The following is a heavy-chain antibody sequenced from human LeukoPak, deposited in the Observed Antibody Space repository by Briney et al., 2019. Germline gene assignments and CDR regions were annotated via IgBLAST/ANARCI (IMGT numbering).Heavy chain of an antibody. CDR3: ARDLDWLNYYFDY. Sequence: SETLSLTCTVSGYSISSGYYWGWIRQPPGRGLEWIGTIYHSGSTYYNPSLKSRVTISVDTSKNQFSLKLSSVTAADTAVYYCARDLDWLNYYFDYWGQGTLVTVSS. J-gene: IGHJ4*02. CDR1: GYSISSGYY. CDR2: IYHSGST. D-gene: IGHD3-9*01. V-gene: IGHV4-38-2*02.